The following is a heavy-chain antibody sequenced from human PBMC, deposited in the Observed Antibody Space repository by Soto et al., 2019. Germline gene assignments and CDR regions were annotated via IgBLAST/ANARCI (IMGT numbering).Heavy chain of an antibody. V-gene: IGHV3-21*01. CDR3: ARVPLDTAMAIIDY. CDR2: ISSSSSYI. D-gene: IGHD5-18*01. CDR1: GFTFSSYS. Sequence: GGSLRLSCAASGFTFSSYSMNWVRQAPGKGLEWVSSISSSSSYIYYADSVKGRFTISRDNAKNSLYLQMNSLRAEDTAVYYCARVPLDTAMAIIDYWGQGTLVTVSS. J-gene: IGHJ4*02.